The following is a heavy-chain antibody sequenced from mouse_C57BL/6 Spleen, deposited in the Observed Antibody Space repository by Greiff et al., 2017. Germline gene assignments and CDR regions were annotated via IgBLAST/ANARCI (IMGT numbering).Heavy chain of an antibody. CDR1: GYSITSGYY. CDR3: ARADNTGSSSSYALEY. CDR2: ISYDGSN. D-gene: IGHD1-1*01. Sequence: EVHLVESGPGLVKPSQSLSLTCSVTGYSITSGYYWNWIRQFPGNKLEWMGYISYDGSNNYNPSLKNRISITRDTSKNQFFLKLNSVTTEDTATYYGARADNTGSSSSYALEYRGQGTSVTVSS. J-gene: IGHJ4*01. V-gene: IGHV3-6*01.